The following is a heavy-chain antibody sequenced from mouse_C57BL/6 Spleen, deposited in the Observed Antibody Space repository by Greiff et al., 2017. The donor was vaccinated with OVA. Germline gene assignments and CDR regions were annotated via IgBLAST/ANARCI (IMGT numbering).Heavy chain of an antibody. CDR3: ARGGPLYYYAMDY. D-gene: IGHD2-3*01. CDR2: ISSGSSTI. V-gene: IGHV5-17*01. J-gene: IGHJ4*01. CDR1: GFTFSDYG. Sequence: EVKLMESGGGLVKPGGSLKLSCAASGFTFSDYGMHWVRQAPEKGLEWVAYISSGSSTIYYADTVKGRFTISRDNAKNTLFLQMTSLRSEDTAMYYCARGGPLYYYAMDYWGQGTSVTVSS.